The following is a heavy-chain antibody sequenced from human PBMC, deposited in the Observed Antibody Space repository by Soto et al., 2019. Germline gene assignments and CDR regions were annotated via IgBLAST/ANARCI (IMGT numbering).Heavy chain of an antibody. V-gene: IGHV5-10-1*01. J-gene: IGHJ6*02. D-gene: IGHD4-17*01. CDR2: IDPSDSYT. CDR1: GYSFASYW. CDR3: ARHSAVTHTYYYYGVDV. Sequence: GESLKISCKGSGYSFASYWISWVRQMPGKGLEWMGRIDPSDSYTNYSPSFQGHVTISADKSISTAYLQWSSLKASDTAMYYCARHSAVTHTYYYYGVDVWGQGTTVTVSS.